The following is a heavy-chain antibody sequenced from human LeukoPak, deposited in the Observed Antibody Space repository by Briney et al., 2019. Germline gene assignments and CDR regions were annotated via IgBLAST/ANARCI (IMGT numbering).Heavy chain of an antibody. CDR1: GFTFNSYS. CDR3: ARDRYSSVVSGWFDP. Sequence: GGSLRLSCAASGFTFNSYSMNWVRQAPGKGLEWVSYISSSSSAIYYTDSVKGRFTISRDNAKNSLYLQMNSLRAEDTAVYYCARDRYSSVVSGWFDPWGQGTLVTVSS. J-gene: IGHJ5*02. CDR2: ISSSSSAI. V-gene: IGHV3-48*04. D-gene: IGHD2-15*01.